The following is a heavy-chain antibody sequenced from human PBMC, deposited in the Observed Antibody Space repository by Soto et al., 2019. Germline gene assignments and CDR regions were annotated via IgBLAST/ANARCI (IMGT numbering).Heavy chain of an antibody. J-gene: IGHJ2*01. D-gene: IGHD2-15*01. CDR3: TRCYCSVGRCYTCWHFDL. CDR2: IGPYNGNT. CDR1: GYTFNNYG. Sequence: QVQLVQSGAEVKKPGASVKVSCKASGYTFNNYGISWVRQAPGQGLEWMGWIGPYNGNTDHAQNFQGRVTITTDTSTNTADMELRSLRSDDTALYYCTRCYCSVGRCYTCWHFDLWGRGTLVTVSS. V-gene: IGHV1-18*01.